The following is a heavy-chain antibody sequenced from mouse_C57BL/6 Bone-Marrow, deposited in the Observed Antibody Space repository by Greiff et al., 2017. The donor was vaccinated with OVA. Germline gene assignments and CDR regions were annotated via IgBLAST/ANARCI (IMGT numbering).Heavy chain of an antibody. V-gene: IGHV1-55*01. D-gene: IGHD5-5*01. CDR2: IYPGSGST. CDR1: GYTFTSYW. J-gene: IGHJ4*01. Sequence: QVQLQQPGAELVKPGASVKMSCKASGYTFTSYWITWVKQRPGQGLEWIGDIYPGSGSTNYNEKFKSKATLTVDTSSSTALLQLHRLTSEDSAVYYCARLPPLAMYYWGQGTSVTVSS. CDR3: ARLPPLAMYY.